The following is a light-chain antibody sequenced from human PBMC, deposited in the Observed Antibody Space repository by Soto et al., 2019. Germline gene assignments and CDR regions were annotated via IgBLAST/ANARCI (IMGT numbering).Light chain of an antibody. CDR2: RTS. J-gene: IGKJ4*01. CDR3: QQYNNWPRAT. Sequence: EIVMTQSPATLSVSTGERATLSCRASQSISSNLAWYQQKPGQAPRLLMFRTSSRATGFPARFSGSGSGTEFNLNMSSLQSEDFGVYYCQQYNNWPRATFGGGTKVEIK. V-gene: IGKV3-15*01. CDR1: QSISSN.